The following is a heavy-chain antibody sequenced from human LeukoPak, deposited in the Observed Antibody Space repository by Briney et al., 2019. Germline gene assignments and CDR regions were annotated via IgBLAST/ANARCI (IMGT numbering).Heavy chain of an antibody. V-gene: IGHV3-21*01. CDR2: ISGSSNNI. CDR1: GFTFSNYR. D-gene: IGHD6-13*01. CDR3: ARCLAAAGPFDY. J-gene: IGHJ4*02. Sequence: GGSLRLSCAASGFTFSNYRMNWVRQAPGTGLEWVSSISGSSNNIYYADSVKGRFTISRDNAKNSLYLQVNSLRAEDTAVYYCARCLAAAGPFDYWGQGTLVTVSS.